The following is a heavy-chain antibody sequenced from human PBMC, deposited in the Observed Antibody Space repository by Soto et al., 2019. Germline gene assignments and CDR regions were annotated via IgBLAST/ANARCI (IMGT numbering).Heavy chain of an antibody. CDR2: IKDSGDST. V-gene: IGHV3-23*01. CDR1: GFSFSNYA. CDR3: VKGGASYTSCWYAN. Sequence: GGSLGLSCAASGFSFSNYAMHWVRQAPGKGLEWVSTIKDSGDSTYYLDSVRGRFTISRDYSRNTLYLQMTSLRAEDTALYHCVKGGASYTSCWYANWGQGILVTVSS. J-gene: IGHJ4*02. D-gene: IGHD6-13*01.